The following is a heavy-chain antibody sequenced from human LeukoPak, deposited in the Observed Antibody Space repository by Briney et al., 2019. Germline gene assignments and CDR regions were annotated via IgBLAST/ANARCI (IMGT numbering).Heavy chain of an antibody. D-gene: IGHD3-9*01. CDR1: GGSISSYY. J-gene: IGHJ4*02. V-gene: IGHV4-59*01. Sequence: SETLSLTCTVSGGSISSYYWSWIRQPPGKGLEWIGYIYYSGSTNYNPSLKSRVTISVDTSKNQFSLKLSSVTAADTAVYYCARATIFEGFFDYWDQGTLVTVSS. CDR2: IYYSGST. CDR3: ARATIFEGFFDY.